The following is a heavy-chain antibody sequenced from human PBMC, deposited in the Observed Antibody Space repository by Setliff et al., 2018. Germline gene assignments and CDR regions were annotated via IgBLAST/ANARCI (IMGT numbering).Heavy chain of an antibody. D-gene: IGHD3-10*01. V-gene: IGHV1-2*02. Sequence: ASVKVSCKASGYTFTGYYMHWIRQAPGQGLEWVGWINPNSGVTNYAQKFQGRVTMTRDTYISTAYKELSSLRSDDTAVYYCARVATLIRGVTVNWFDPWGQGTLVTVSS. CDR3: ARVATLIRGVTVNWFDP. J-gene: IGHJ5*02. CDR2: INPNSGVT. CDR1: GYTFTGYY.